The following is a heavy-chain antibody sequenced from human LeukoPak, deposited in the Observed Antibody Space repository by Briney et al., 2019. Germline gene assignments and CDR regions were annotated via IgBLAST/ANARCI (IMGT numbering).Heavy chain of an antibody. V-gene: IGHV4-4*07. Sequence: PSETLSLTCTVSGGSISAYYWSWIRQPAGKGLEWIGRIYTSGSTNYNPSLKSRVTMSVGTSKSQFSLRLNSVTAADTAVYYCASYSSSSHYFDYWGQGTLVTVSS. J-gene: IGHJ4*02. CDR1: GGSISAYY. D-gene: IGHD6-6*01. CDR2: IYTSGST. CDR3: ASYSSSSHYFDY.